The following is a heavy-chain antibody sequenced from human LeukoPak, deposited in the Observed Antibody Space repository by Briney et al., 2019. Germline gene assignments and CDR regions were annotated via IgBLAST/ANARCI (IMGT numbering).Heavy chain of an antibody. CDR3: ARDPRRGTNCAFDI. CDR2: ISYDGSNK. Sequence: PGRSLRLYCAASGFTFSNYAMHWVRQAPGKGLEWVAIISYDGSNKYYADSVKGRFTISRDNSKNTLYLQMNSLRAEDTAVYYCARDPRRGTNCAFDIWGQGTMVTVSS. V-gene: IGHV3-30-3*01. D-gene: IGHD3-16*01. J-gene: IGHJ3*02. CDR1: GFTFSNYA.